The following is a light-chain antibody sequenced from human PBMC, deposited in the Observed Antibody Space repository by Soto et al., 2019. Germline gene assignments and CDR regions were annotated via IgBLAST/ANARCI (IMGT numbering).Light chain of an antibody. CDR1: QGVSSY. CDR3: QQGGS. J-gene: IGKJ4*01. CDR2: DVS. V-gene: IGKV3-11*01. Sequence: EFVLTQYPPTLSLSPGGRATLSYRASQGVSSYLAWYEQKPGQAPRLLIYDVSNRATGLPARFSGNGSGTDFTPTISSLEPEDFAVCYCQQGGSFGGGTKV.